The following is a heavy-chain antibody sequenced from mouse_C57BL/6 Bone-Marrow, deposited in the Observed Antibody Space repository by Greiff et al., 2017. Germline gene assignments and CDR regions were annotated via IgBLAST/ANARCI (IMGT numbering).Heavy chain of an antibody. V-gene: IGHV5-6*01. CDR2: ISSGGSYT. Sequence: EVKLVESGGDLVKPGGSLKLSCAASGFTFSSYGMSWVRQTPDKRLEWVATISSGGSYTYYPDSVKGRFTISRDNAKNTLYLQMSSLKSEDTAMYYCARPPRAMGYWGQGASVTVSS. CDR1: GFTFSSYG. J-gene: IGHJ4*01. CDR3: ARPPRAMGY.